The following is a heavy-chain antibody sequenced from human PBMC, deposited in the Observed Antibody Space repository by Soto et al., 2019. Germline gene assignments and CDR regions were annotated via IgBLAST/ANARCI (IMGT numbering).Heavy chain of an antibody. CDR1: GGTFSSYA. D-gene: IGHD5-12*01. Sequence: QVQLVQSAAAVKKPGSSVKVSCKASGGTFSSYAISWVRQSPGQGLEWMGGIIPIFGTANYAQKFQGRVTITADESMSPAYMEPSSLRSDDTGVYYCPSPGELMAKEATPGWYFDLWGSGTPVTVSS. J-gene: IGHJ2*01. CDR3: PSPGELMAKEATPGWYFDL. V-gene: IGHV1-69*12. CDR2: IIPIFGTA.